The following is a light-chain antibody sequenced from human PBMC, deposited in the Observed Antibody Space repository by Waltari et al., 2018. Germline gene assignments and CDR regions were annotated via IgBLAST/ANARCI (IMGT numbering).Light chain of an antibody. CDR1: NIGSKS. CDR3: QVWDSSSDHVV. V-gene: IGLV3-21*03. J-gene: IGLJ2*01. CDR2: DDG. Sequence: SYVLTQPPSVSVAPGKTARITCGGSNIGSKSVHWYQQKPGQAPVLVVYDDGDRPSGIPERFSGANSGNTATLTISRVEAGDEADYYCQVWDSSSDHVVFGGGTKLTVL.